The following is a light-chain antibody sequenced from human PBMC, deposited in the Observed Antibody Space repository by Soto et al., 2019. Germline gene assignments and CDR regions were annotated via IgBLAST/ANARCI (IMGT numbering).Light chain of an antibody. J-gene: IGKJ4*01. CDR1: QSVSSY. CDR3: QQRRNWPPSRT. V-gene: IGKV3-11*01. CDR2: DAS. Sequence: EIVLTQSPATRSLSPGERATLSCRASQSVSSYLAWYQQKPGQAPSLLIYDASNRATGIPARFSGSGSGTDFTLTISSLGPEDFAVYYCQQRRNWPPSRTFGGGTKVEI.